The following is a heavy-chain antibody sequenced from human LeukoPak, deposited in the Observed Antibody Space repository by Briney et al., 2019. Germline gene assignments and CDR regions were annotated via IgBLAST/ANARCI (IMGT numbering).Heavy chain of an antibody. V-gene: IGHV1-2*02. J-gene: IGHJ4*02. CDR1: GYTFTSYG. D-gene: IGHD6-19*01. CDR2: INPNSGGT. Sequence: ASVKVSCKASGYTFTSYGISWVRQAPGQGLEWMGWINPNSGGTKYAQKFQGRVTMTRDTSISTAYMELSRLRSDDTAVYYCAREPYNSGWDYWGQGTLVPVSS. CDR3: AREPYNSGWDY.